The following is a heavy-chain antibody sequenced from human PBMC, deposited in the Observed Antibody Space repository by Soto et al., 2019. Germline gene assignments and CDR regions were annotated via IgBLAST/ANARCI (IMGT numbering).Heavy chain of an antibody. CDR1: GYTFTSYG. D-gene: IGHD6-19*01. Sequence: ASVKVSCKASGYTFTSYGIVWVRQAPGHGLEWMGWVSPYSGETRYAEKFQDRVTLTTDTSTKTAYMDLRNLKSDVTAVCWCARGTVAGSDFWGRATLVTVTS. CDR2: VSPYSGET. J-gene: IGHJ4*02. CDR3: ARGTVAGSDF. V-gene: IGHV1-18*04.